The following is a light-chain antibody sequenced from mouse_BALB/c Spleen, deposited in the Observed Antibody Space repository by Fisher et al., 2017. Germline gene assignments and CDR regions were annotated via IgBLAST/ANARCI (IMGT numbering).Light chain of an antibody. CDR2: STS. CDR1: SSVSY. J-gene: IGKJ2*01. V-gene: IGKV4-57*01. CDR3: QQRSSYPYT. Sequence: IVLTQTPAIMSASPGEKVTMTCSASSSVSYMHWFQQKPGTSPKLWIYSTSNLAPGVPARFSGSGSGTSYSLTISRMEAEDAATYYCQQRSSYPYTFGGGTKLEIK.